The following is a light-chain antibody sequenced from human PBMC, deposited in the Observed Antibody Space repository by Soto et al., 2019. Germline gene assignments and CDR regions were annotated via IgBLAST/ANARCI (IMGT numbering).Light chain of an antibody. CDR3: QQYYKWPPET. Sequence: EIVMTQSTATLSVSPGERATLSCRASESVGSNLAWYQQKPGQAPRLLIHGASKRATGIPARFSGSGSGTEFTLTISSLQSEDFAVYYCQQYYKWPPETFGQGTKVEIK. CDR2: GAS. J-gene: IGKJ2*01. V-gene: IGKV3-15*01. CDR1: ESVGSN.